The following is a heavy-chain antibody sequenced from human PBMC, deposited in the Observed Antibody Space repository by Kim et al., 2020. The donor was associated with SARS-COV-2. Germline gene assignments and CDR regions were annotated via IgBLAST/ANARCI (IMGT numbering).Heavy chain of an antibody. J-gene: IGHJ4*02. V-gene: IGHV4-30-2*01. CDR2: IYHSGST. CDR1: GGSISSGDYS. Sequence: SETLSLTCAVSGGSISSGDYSWSWIRQPPGKGLVWIGYIYHSGSTNYNPSLKSRVTISVDRSKNQFSLKLSSVTAADTAVYYCVRSIAGIDSHFDYWGQGTLVTVSS. D-gene: IGHD6-6*01. CDR3: VRSIAGIDSHFDY.